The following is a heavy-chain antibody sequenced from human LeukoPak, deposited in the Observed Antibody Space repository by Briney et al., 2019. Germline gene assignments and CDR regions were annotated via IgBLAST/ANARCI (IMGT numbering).Heavy chain of an antibody. V-gene: IGHV5-51*01. J-gene: IGHJ3*02. CDR1: GCSSTSYC. D-gene: IGHD4-11*01. Sequence: GESLKISCKGSGCSSTSYCIGWVRQMPGKGLEGMGIIFPGDSDTRYSPSFQGQLSISADKSISTAYLQSISLLGSDTAMYYCARLDYSNPRDAFDIWGQGTMVTVSS. CDR2: IFPGDSDT. CDR3: ARLDYSNPRDAFDI.